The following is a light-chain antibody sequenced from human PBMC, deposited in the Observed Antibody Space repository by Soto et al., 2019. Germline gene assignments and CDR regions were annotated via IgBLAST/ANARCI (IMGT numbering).Light chain of an antibody. Sequence: QSALTQPASVSGSPGQSITISCTGTSGDIGGYNYVSWYQQHPGKAPKLLISEVTNRPSGVSIRFSGSKSGNTASLTVSGLQAEDEADYYCASFTRSNTWVIGGGTKLTVL. J-gene: IGLJ3*02. CDR2: EVT. CDR3: ASFTRSNTWV. CDR1: SGDIGGYNY. V-gene: IGLV2-14*01.